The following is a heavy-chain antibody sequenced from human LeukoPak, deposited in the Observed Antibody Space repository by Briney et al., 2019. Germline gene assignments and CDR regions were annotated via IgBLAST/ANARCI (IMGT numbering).Heavy chain of an antibody. D-gene: IGHD3-22*01. J-gene: IGHJ4*02. V-gene: IGHV3-21*01. CDR2: ISTSSSYI. Sequence: PGGSLRLSCAASGFTLSSYYMNWVRQAPGKGLEWVSSISTSSSYIYYADSTKGRFTISRDNAKNSLYLQMNSLRAEDTAVYYCARDTGYYDSTGYDYWGQGTLVTVSS. CDR1: GFTLSSYY. CDR3: ARDTGYYDSTGYDY.